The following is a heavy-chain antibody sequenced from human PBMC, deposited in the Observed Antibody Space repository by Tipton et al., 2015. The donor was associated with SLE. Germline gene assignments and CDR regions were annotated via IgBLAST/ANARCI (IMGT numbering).Heavy chain of an antibody. CDR3: AVGVATMGDAFDI. J-gene: IGHJ3*02. V-gene: IGHV1-8*02. D-gene: IGHD5-12*01. CDR2: MNPNSGNT. Sequence: QSGAEVKKPGSSVKVSCKASGYTFTSYDINWVRQATGQGLEWMGWMNPNSGNTGYAQKFQGRVTMTRNTSISTAYMELGSLRSEDTAVYYCAVGVATMGDAFDIWGQGTMVTVSS. CDR1: GYTFTSYD.